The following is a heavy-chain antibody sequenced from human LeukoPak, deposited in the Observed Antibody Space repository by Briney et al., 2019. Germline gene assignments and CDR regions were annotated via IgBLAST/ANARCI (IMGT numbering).Heavy chain of an antibody. CDR2: IIPIFGTA. J-gene: IGHJ6*03. V-gene: IGHV1-69*13. CDR1: GGTFSSYA. Sequence: SVKVSCKASGGTFSSYAISWVRQAPGQGLEWMGGIIPIFGTANYAQKFQGRVTITADESMSTAYMELSSLRSEDTAVYYCARVNCGGDCSTYYYYYMDVWGKGTTVTVSS. CDR3: ARVNCGGDCSTYYYYYMDV. D-gene: IGHD2-21*01.